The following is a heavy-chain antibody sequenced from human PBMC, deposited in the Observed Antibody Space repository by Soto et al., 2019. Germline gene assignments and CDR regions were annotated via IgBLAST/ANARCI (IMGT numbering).Heavy chain of an antibody. CDR1: ADIVPGGYYY. Sequence: QVQLQESGPGLVKPSETMPLTCTVSADIVPGGYYYWAWIRQPTGKGLEWTASISFGGHTYHNPCLKSRLPVSVATSKTQCPPKMTSGPSADTAVYYCARQRAWYGEWAFDIWGLGTRVTV. J-gene: IGHJ3*02. CDR2: ISFGGHT. V-gene: IGHV4-39*01. D-gene: IGHD2-15*01. CDR3: ARQRAWYGEWAFDI.